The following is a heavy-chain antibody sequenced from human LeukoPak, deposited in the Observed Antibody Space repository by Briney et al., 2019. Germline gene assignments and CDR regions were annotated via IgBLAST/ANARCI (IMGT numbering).Heavy chain of an antibody. CDR2: FDPEDGET. Sequence: GASVTVSCTVSGYTLTELSVHWVRQPPGKGLEWMGGFDPEDGETIYAQKFQGRVTMTEDTSTDTAYMELSSLRSEDTAVYFCTINRGSGSYYNYYYYYGMDVWGQGTTVTVSS. CDR3: TINRGSGSYYNYYYYYGMDV. J-gene: IGHJ6*02. CDR1: GYTLTELS. V-gene: IGHV1-24*01. D-gene: IGHD3-10*01.